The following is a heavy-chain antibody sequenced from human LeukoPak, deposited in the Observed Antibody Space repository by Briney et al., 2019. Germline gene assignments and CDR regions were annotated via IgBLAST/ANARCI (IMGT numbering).Heavy chain of an antibody. J-gene: IGHJ4*02. CDR3: ARTRLRFLEWLSLPIDY. CDR1: GGSISSGGYY. CDR2: IYHSGST. D-gene: IGHD3-3*01. Sequence: SETLSFTCTVSGGSISSGGYYWSWIRQPPGKGLEWIGYIYHSGSTYYNPSLKSRVTISVDRSKNQFSLKLSSVTAADTAVYYCARTRLRFLEWLSLPIDYWGQGTLVTVSS. V-gene: IGHV4-30-2*01.